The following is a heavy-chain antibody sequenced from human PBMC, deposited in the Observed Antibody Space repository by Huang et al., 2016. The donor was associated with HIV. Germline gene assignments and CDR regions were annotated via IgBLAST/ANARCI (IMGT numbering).Heavy chain of an antibody. V-gene: IGHV4-34*01. CDR1: SGSFSDYY. D-gene: IGHD2-15*01. Sequence: QVQLQQWGGGLLKPSETLSLTCAVYSGSFSDYYWSWIRQPPGQGLEWIGEITHSGSTNYKTSLKTGVTISLDMSKNQFSLRLRSVTATDTAIYYCARRHCSGGSCDSPSHRYHYMDVWGKGTTVTVSS. J-gene: IGHJ6*03. CDR2: ITHSGST. CDR3: ARRHCSGGSCDSPSHRYHYMDV.